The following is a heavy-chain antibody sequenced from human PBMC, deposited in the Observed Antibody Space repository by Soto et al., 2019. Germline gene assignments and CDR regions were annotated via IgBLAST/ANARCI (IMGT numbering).Heavy chain of an antibody. CDR1: GGSISSSSYY. CDR2: IYYSGST. CDR3: ARGYYYDSSGYLSYYYYGMDV. Sequence: PSETLSLTCTVSGGSISSSSYYWVWIRHPPGKGLEWIGSIYYSGSTYYNPSLKSRVTISVDTSKNQFSLKLSSVTAADTAVYYCARGYYYDSSGYLSYYYYGMDVWGQGTTVTVSS. D-gene: IGHD3-22*01. J-gene: IGHJ6*02. V-gene: IGHV4-39*01.